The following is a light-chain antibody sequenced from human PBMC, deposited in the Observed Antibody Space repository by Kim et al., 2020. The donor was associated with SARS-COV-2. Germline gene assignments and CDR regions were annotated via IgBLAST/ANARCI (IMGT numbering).Light chain of an antibody. CDR2: LAS. Sequence: EPASISCRSSQSLLHSDGYNYLDWYLQKPGQSPQVLIHLASNRASGVPDRFSGSGSGTDFTLKISRVEAEDVGVYYCMQALQSWTFGQGTKVDIK. CDR1: QSLLHSDGYNY. CDR3: MQALQSWT. J-gene: IGKJ1*01. V-gene: IGKV2-28*01.